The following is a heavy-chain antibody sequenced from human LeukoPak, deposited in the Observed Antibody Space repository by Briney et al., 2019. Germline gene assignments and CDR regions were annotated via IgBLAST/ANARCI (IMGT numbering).Heavy chain of an antibody. D-gene: IGHD1-26*01. J-gene: IGHJ5*02. CDR2: IYYSGGT. CDR1: GGSISSSSYY. Sequence: PSETLSLTCTVSGGSISSSSYYWGWIRQAPGKGLEWIGSIYYSGGTYYNPSLKSRVTISVDTSKNQFSLKMSSVTAADTAVYYCATSPDDSGSYLGPYNWFDPWGQGTLVTVSS. CDR3: ATSPDDSGSYLGPYNWFDP. V-gene: IGHV4-39*07.